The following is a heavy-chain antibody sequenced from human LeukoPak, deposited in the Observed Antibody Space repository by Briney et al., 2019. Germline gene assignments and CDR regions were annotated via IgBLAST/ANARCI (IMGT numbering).Heavy chain of an antibody. D-gene: IGHD3-10*01. Sequence: GRSLRLSCAASGFIFDDYAMHWVRQAPGKGLEWVSTISWNSGTLAYADSVKGRFTISRDNAKNSLYLQMNSLRTEDTALYYCARGLGGDQGYFDLWGRGTLATVSS. CDR2: ISWNSGTL. CDR3: ARGLGGDQGYFDL. CDR1: GFIFDDYA. V-gene: IGHV3-9*01. J-gene: IGHJ2*01.